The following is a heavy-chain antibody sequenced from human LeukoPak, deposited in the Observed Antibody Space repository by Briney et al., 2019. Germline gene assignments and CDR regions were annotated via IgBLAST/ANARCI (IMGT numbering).Heavy chain of an antibody. CDR2: IFYSGST. D-gene: IGHD6-13*01. J-gene: IGHJ4*02. CDR1: GGSISTSNYY. CDR3: ARGAAGTTGDYFDY. Sequence: SETLSLTCTVSGGSISTSNYYWGWIRQPPGKGLGWIGNIFYSGSTYYSPSVKSRVTISLDTSRNQFSLKLNSVTAADTAVYYCARGAAGTTGDYFDYWGQGTLVTVSS. V-gene: IGHV4-39*07.